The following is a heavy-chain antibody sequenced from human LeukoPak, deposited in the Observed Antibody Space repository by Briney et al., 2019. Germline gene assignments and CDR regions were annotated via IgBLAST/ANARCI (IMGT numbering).Heavy chain of an antibody. CDR3: ARQGYYVYYYYCYMDV. J-gene: IGHJ6*03. V-gene: IGHV4-39*01. Sequence: SETLSLTCTVSGGSISSSSYYWGWIRQPPGKGLEWIGSIYYSGSTYYNPSLKSRVTISVDTSKNQFSLKLSSVTAADTAVYYCARQGYYVYYYYCYMDVWGKGTTVTVSS. CDR2: IYYSGST. D-gene: IGHD3-3*01. CDR1: GGSISSSSYY.